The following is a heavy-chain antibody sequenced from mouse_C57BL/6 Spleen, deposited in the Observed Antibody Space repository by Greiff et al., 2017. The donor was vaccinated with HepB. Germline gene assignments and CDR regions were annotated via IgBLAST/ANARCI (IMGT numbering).Heavy chain of an antibody. V-gene: IGHV3-6*01. CDR3: AITTVVDDAMDY. CDR2: ISYDGSN. D-gene: IGHD1-1*01. Sequence: EVQLQESGPGLVKPSQSLSLTCSVTGYSITSGYYWNWIRQFPGNKLEWMGYISYDGSNNYNPSLKNRISITRDTSKNQFFLKLNSVTTEDTATYYCAITTVVDDAMDYWGQGTSVTVSS. CDR1: GYSITSGYY. J-gene: IGHJ4*01.